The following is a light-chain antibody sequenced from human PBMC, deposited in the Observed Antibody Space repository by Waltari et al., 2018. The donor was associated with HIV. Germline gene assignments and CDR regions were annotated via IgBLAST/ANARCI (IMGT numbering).Light chain of an antibody. V-gene: IGLV6-57*02. Sequence: NFMLTQPHSVSESPGKTVTISCTGSSGRIASHYVQWYQQRPGSAPTTVIYEHNQRPSGVPDRFSGSIDSSSNSASLTISGLKTEDEADYYCQSYDSITWVFGGGTKLTVL. CDR1: SGRIASHY. J-gene: IGLJ3*02. CDR2: EHN. CDR3: QSYDSITWV.